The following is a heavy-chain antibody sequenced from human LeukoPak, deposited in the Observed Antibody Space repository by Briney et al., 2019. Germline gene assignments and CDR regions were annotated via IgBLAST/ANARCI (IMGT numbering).Heavy chain of an antibody. Sequence: GGSLRLSCAASGFTFSTYGMHWVRQAPGKGQEWVAFIRSDGSDKYYADSVKGRFTISRDISKNTLYLEMDSLRGEDTAVYYCARAYDSSWHNFDYWGQGSLVTVSS. V-gene: IGHV3-30*02. J-gene: IGHJ4*02. D-gene: IGHD6-13*01. CDR2: IRSDGSDK. CDR1: GFTFSTYG. CDR3: ARAYDSSWHNFDY.